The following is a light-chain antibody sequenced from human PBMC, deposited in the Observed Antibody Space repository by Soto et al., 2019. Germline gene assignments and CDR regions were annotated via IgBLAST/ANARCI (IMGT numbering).Light chain of an antibody. J-gene: IGKJ1*01. CDR2: KAS. V-gene: IGKV1-5*03. CDR1: QSISSR. Sequence: DIQMTQSPSTLSASVGDRVTITCRASQSISSRFALYQQKPGEVPKLLIYKASVLESGVPSRFSGSGSGTEFTLTISRLQPEDVATYYCQHWSFGQGTKVDIK. CDR3: QHWS.